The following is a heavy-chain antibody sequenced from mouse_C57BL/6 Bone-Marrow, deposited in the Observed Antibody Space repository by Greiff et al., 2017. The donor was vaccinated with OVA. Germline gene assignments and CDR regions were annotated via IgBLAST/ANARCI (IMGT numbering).Heavy chain of an antibody. CDR1: GYTFTSYW. V-gene: IGHV1-53*01. Sequence: VKLQQPGAELVKPGASVKLSCKASGYTFTSYWMHWVKQRPGRGLEWIGNITPSNGGTNYNEKFKSKATLTVDKSSSTAYMQLSSLTSEDSAVYDCARSNYYGSSYGDYAMDYWGQGTSVTVSS. J-gene: IGHJ4*01. CDR2: ITPSNGGT. D-gene: IGHD1-1*01. CDR3: ARSNYYGSSYGDYAMDY.